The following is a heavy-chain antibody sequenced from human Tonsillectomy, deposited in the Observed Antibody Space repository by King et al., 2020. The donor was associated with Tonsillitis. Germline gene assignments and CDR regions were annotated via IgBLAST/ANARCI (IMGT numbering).Heavy chain of an antibody. CDR1: GFSFDDYA. CDR3: AKDGHSSSWYGGDAFDI. D-gene: IGHD6-13*01. V-gene: IGHV3-9*01. J-gene: IGHJ3*02. Sequence: VQLVESGGGLVQPGRSLRLSCAACGFSFDDYAMPWVRQAPGKGMEWVSGISWHSGSIGYADSVKGRFHISRDKAKNSMYLQMYSLRSEDTALYYCAKDGHSSSWYGGDAFDIWGQGTMVTVSS. CDR2: ISWHSGSI.